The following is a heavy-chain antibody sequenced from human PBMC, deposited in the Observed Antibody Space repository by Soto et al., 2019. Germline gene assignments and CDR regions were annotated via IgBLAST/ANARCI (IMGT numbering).Heavy chain of an antibody. CDR1: GYIFSRYG. CDR2: ISGYNGNT. J-gene: IGHJ6*02. CDR3: AREAAAERHYYGLDV. Sequence: QVQLVQSGPEVRKPGASVKVSCKASGYIFSRYGISWVRQAPGQGLEWMAWISGYNGNTKFGERVQGRGNVTTDTSTSTAAMELRRLRSHATAVYYCAREAAAERHYYGLDVWGQGPTVIVSS. V-gene: IGHV1-18*04. D-gene: IGHD1-1*01.